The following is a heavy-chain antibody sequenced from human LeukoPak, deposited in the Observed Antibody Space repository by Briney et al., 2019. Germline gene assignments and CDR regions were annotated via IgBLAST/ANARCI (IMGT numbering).Heavy chain of an antibody. CDR2: ISGSGGST. Sequence: PGGSLRLSCAASGFTFSSYAMSWVRQAPGKGLEWVSAISGSGGSTYYADSVKGRFTISRDNSKNTLYLQTNSLRAEDTAVYYCAKATRPFTIFGVVIGDYWGQGTLVTVSS. D-gene: IGHD3-3*01. CDR3: AKATRPFTIFGVVIGDY. CDR1: GFTFSSYA. J-gene: IGHJ4*02. V-gene: IGHV3-23*01.